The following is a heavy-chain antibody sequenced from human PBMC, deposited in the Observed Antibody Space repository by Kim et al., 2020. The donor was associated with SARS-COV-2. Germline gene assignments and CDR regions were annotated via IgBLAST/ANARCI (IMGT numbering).Heavy chain of an antibody. CDR3: ARHPQDIVVDYGMDV. Sequence: GESLKISCKGSGYSFTSYWISWVRQMPGKGLEWMGRIDPSDSYTNYSPSFQGHVTISADKSISTAYLQWSSLKASDTAMYYCARHPQDIVVDYGMDVWGQGTTVTVSS. CDR2: IDPSDSYT. CDR1: GYSFTSYW. D-gene: IGHD2-2*01. J-gene: IGHJ6*02. V-gene: IGHV5-10-1*01.